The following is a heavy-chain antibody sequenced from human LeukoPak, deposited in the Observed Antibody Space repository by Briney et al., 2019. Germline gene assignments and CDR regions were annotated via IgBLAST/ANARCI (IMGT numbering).Heavy chain of an antibody. V-gene: IGHV4-38-2*01. J-gene: IGHJ3*02. Sequence: SETLSLTCAVSNNFIRNGYYWGWIQPPPGKGLEWIGSIYHSGSTYYNPSLKSRLTISLDTSKSHFSLNLSSVTAADTAVYYCARENYQGAFDIWGQGTMVTVSS. CDR3: ARENYQGAFDI. CDR1: NNFIRNGYY. D-gene: IGHD1-7*01. CDR2: IYHSGST.